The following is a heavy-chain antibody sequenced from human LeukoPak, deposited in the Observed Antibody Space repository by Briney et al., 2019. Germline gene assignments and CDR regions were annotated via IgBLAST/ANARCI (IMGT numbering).Heavy chain of an antibody. CDR2: IYYSGST. D-gene: IGHD1-14*01. Sequence: KPSETLSLTCTASGGSISSYYWSWIRQPPGKGLEWIGYIYYSGSTNYNPSLKSRVTISVDTSKNQFSLKLSSVTAADTAVYYCARNPPHSDPGGFDYWGQGTLVTVSS. CDR3: ARNPPHSDPGGFDY. V-gene: IGHV4-59*01. CDR1: GGSISSYY. J-gene: IGHJ4*02.